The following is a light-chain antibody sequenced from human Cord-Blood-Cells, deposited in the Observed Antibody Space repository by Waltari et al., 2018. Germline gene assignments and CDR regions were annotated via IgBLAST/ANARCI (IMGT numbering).Light chain of an antibody. J-gene: IGLJ1*01. CDR2: EGS. CDR1: SSDVGGYNL. Sequence: QSALTQPPSVSGSPGQSTAISCTGGSSDVGGYNLVSWYQQHPGQAPKLLLFEGSKRPSGVSNRFSGSKAGKTAFLTISGLQAEDEADYYCASYRRGSVKFFGTGTNLTVL. V-gene: IGLV2-14*02. CDR3: ASYRRGSVKF.